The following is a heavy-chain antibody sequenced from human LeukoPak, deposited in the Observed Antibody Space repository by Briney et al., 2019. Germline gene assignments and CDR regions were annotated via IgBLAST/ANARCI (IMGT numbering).Heavy chain of an antibody. CDR2: IYYSGST. CDR3: ARVLLHRFDP. V-gene: IGHV4-39*07. J-gene: IGHJ5*02. Sequence: SETLSLTCTVSGGSISSSSYYWGWIRQPPGKGLEWIGSIYYSGSTYYNPSLKSRVTISVDTSKNQFSLKLSSVTAADTAVYYCARVLLHRFDPWGQGTLVTVSS. CDR1: GGSISSSSYY. D-gene: IGHD2/OR15-2a*01.